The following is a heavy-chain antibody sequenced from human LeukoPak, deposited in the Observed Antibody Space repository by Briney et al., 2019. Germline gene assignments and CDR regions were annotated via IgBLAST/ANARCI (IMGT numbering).Heavy chain of an antibody. J-gene: IGHJ3*02. V-gene: IGHV3-7*01. D-gene: IGHD1-1*01. CDR2: IKQDGSEK. Sequence: GSLRLSCAASGFTFSSYWMSWVRQAPGKGLEWVANIKQDGSEKYYVDSVKGRFTISRDNAKNSLYLQMNSLRAEDTAVHYCATEELERPRLDAFDIWGQGTMVTVSS. CDR1: GFTFSSYW. CDR3: ATEELERPRLDAFDI.